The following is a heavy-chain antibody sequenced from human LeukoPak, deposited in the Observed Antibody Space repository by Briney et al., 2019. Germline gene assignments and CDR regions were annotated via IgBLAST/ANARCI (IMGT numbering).Heavy chain of an antibody. CDR1: GFTFSSYG. Sequence: GGSLRLSCAASGFTFSSYGMHWVRQAPGKGLEWVAVISYDGSNKYYADSVKGRFTISRDNSKNTLYLQMNSLRAEGTAVYYCAKGDSITMVRGRMDVWGKGTTVTVSS. V-gene: IGHV3-30*18. CDR3: AKGDSITMVRGRMDV. CDR2: ISYDGSNK. D-gene: IGHD3-10*01. J-gene: IGHJ6*04.